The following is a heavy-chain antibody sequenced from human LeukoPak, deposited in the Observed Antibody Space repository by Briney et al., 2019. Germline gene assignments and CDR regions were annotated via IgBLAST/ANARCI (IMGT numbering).Heavy chain of an antibody. CDR1: GGSISSGGYY. J-gene: IGHJ4*02. Sequence: PSQTLSLTCTVSGGSISSGGYYWSWIGQHPGKGLEWIGYIYYSGSTYYNPSLKSRVTISVDTSKNQFSLKLSSVTAADTAVYYCARADRSLAETTVVTPYWPMGFDYWGQGTLVTVSS. V-gene: IGHV4-31*03. CDR3: ARADRSLAETTVVTPYWPMGFDY. D-gene: IGHD4-23*01. CDR2: IYYSGST.